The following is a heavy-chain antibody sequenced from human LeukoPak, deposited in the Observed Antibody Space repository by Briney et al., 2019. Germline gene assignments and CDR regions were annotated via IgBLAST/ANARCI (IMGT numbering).Heavy chain of an antibody. V-gene: IGHV3-33*06. CDR2: IWYDGSNK. J-gene: IGHJ4*02. CDR3: AKDLFRGYSYGYGDY. Sequence: GGSLRLSCAASGFTFSSYGMHWVRQAPGKGQEWVAVIWYDGSNKYYADSVKGRFTISRDNSKNTLYLQMNSLRAEDTAVYYCAKDLFRGYSYGYGDYWGQGTLVTVSS. CDR1: GFTFSSYG. D-gene: IGHD5-18*01.